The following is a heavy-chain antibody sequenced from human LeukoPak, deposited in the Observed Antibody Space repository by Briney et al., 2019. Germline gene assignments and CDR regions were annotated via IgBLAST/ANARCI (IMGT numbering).Heavy chain of an antibody. D-gene: IGHD3-10*01. CDR2: IYYSGST. V-gene: IGHV4-39*01. CDR3: ARHRVLSASYGSGIYFDY. J-gene: IGHJ4*02. Sequence: PSETLSLTCTVSGDSISTSNYYWAWIRQPPGKGLEWIGNIYYSGSTYYNPSLKSRVTISIDTSKNQFSMKLSSLTAADTAVYYCARHRVLSASYGSGIYFDYWGQGTLVTVSS. CDR1: GDSISTSNYY.